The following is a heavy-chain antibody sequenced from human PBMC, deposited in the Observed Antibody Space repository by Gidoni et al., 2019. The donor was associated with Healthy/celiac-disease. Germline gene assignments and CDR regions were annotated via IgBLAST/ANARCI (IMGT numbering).Heavy chain of an antibody. J-gene: IGHJ6*02. Sequence: EVQLVESGGGLVKPGGSLRLSCAASGFTFSNAWMNWVRQAPGKGLEWVGRIKSKTDGGTTDYAAPVKGRFTISRDDSKNTLYLQMNSLKTEDTAVYYCTTEEAKGIAARKTYYYYYGMDVWGQGTTVTVSS. CDR1: GFTFSNAW. CDR2: IKSKTDGGTT. D-gene: IGHD6-6*01. V-gene: IGHV3-15*07. CDR3: TTEEAKGIAARKTYYYYYGMDV.